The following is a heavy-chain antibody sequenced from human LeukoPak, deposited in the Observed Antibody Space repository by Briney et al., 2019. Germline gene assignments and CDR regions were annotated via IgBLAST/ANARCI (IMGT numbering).Heavy chain of an antibody. CDR3: ARASSIAARNFDP. CDR2: IYYSGST. Sequence: SETLSLTCTVSGGSISSSSYYWGWIRQPPGKGLEWIGSIYYSGSTYYNPSLKSRVTISVDTSKNQFSLKLSSMTATDTAVYYCARASSIAARNFDPWGQGTLVTVSS. J-gene: IGHJ5*02. V-gene: IGHV4-39*01. D-gene: IGHD6-6*01. CDR1: GGSISSSSYY.